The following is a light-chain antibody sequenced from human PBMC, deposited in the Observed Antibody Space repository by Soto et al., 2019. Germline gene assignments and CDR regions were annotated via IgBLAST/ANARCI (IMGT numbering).Light chain of an antibody. Sequence: EIVMTQSPDTLSVSPGERATLSCSASQSVSSNLVWYQQKPGQAPRRLIYGASTRATGIPARFSGSGSGTEFTLTISSLQSEEFAVYYCQQCNSWPLTFGQGTKVESK. CDR1: QSVSSN. J-gene: IGKJ1*01. V-gene: IGKV3-15*01. CDR3: QQCNSWPLT. CDR2: GAS.